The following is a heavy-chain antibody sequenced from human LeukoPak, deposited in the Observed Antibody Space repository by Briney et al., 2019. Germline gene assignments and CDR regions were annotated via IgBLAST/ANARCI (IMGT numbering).Heavy chain of an antibody. J-gene: IGHJ4*02. V-gene: IGHV3-72*01. CDR2: TRNKANNYAT. Sequence: GGSLRLSCAASGFTLSNVWMNWVRQAPGEGLEWVGHTRNKANNYATEYAASVKGRFTISRDDSRNSVYLQMNSLKTEDTAVYYCTRWRSGTSDWGQGTLVTVSS. CDR3: TRWRSGTSD. CDR1: GFTLSNVW. D-gene: IGHD4-23*01.